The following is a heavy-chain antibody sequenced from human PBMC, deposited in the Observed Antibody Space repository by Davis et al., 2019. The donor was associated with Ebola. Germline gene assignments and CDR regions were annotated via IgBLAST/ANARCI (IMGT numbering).Heavy chain of an antibody. CDR3: AREYSSGWYYFDY. Sequence: SETLSLTCSVSGASISSYYWSWIRQPPGKGLEWIGYIYYSGSTNYNPSLKSRVTISVDTSKNQFSLKLSSVTAADTAVYYCAREYSSGWYYFDYWGQGTLVTVSS. CDR2: IYYSGST. V-gene: IGHV4-59*01. J-gene: IGHJ4*02. CDR1: GASISSYY. D-gene: IGHD6-19*01.